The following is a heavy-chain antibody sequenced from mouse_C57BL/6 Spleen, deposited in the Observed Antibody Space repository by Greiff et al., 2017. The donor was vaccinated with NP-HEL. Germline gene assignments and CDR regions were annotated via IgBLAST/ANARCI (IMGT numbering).Heavy chain of an antibody. J-gene: IGHJ2*01. Sequence: QVQLQQSGAELVMPGASVKLSCKASGYTFTSYWMHWVKQRPGQGLEWIGEIDPSDSYTNYNQKFKGKSTLTVDKSSSTAYMQLSSLTSEDSAVYYCARGFITTVRGNFDYWGQGTTLTVSS. CDR1: GYTFTSYW. V-gene: IGHV1-69*01. CDR3: ARGFITTVRGNFDY. CDR2: IDPSDSYT. D-gene: IGHD1-1*01.